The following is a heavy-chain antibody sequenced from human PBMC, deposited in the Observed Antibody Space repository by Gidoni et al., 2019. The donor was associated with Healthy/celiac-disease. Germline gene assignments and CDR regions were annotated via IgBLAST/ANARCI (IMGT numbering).Heavy chain of an antibody. D-gene: IGHD4-17*01. Sequence: EVQLVESGGGLVKPGGSMRLSCAASGFTFSSYSMNWVRQAPGKGLEWVSSISSSSSYIYYADSVKGRFTISRDNAKNSLYLQMNSLRAEDTAVYYCARLESSTTVVIGMDVWGQGTTVTVSS. CDR2: ISSSSSYI. CDR1: GFTFSSYS. V-gene: IGHV3-21*01. CDR3: ARLESSTTVVIGMDV. J-gene: IGHJ6*02.